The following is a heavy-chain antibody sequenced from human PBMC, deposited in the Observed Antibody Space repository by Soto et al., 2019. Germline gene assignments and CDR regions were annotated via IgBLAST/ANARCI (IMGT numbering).Heavy chain of an antibody. Sequence: QVQLVQSGAEVKKPGSSVKVSCKASGGTFSSYAISWVRQAPGQGLEWMGGIIPIFGTANYAQKFQGRVTSTADESTSTGYMELSSLRSEDTAVYYCLVKGSGGGSYYYWGQGTLVTVSS. CDR1: GGTFSSYA. D-gene: IGHD1-26*01. CDR2: IIPIFGTA. V-gene: IGHV1-69*01. CDR3: LVKGSGGGSYYY. J-gene: IGHJ4*02.